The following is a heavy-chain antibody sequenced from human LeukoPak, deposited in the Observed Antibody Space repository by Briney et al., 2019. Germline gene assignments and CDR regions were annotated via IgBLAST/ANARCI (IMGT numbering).Heavy chain of an antibody. Sequence: GGSLRLSCAASGFTVSSSYMSWVRQAPGKGLEWVSVIYSGGSTYYANFVKGRFTISRDNSMNTLYLQMNSLRAEDTAVYYCAKVRWGSDNALDSWGQGTLVTGSS. CDR2: IYSGGST. D-gene: IGHD3-16*01. CDR3: AKVRWGSDNALDS. V-gene: IGHV3-66*01. J-gene: IGHJ4*02. CDR1: GFTVSSSY.